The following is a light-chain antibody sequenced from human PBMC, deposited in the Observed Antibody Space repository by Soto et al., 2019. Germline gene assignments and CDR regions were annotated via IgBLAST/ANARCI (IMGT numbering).Light chain of an antibody. J-gene: IGLJ1*01. CDR3: CSHSGSDNPIV. Sequence: QSALTQPPSASGSPGQSVTISCTGTSSDVGGYNYVSWYQQHPGKAPKLMIYEVNKRPSGVPDRFSGSKSGNTASLTVSGLQAEDEDDYYCCSHSGSDNPIVFGTGTKLTVL. CDR1: SSDVGGYNY. V-gene: IGLV2-8*01. CDR2: EVN.